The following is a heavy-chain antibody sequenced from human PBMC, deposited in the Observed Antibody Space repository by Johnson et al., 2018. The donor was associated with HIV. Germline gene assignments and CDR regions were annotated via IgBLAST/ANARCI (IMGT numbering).Heavy chain of an antibody. CDR3: AKERMGLAYCGGDCWEDAFDI. V-gene: IGHV3-7*03. CDR2: IQQDGSDT. CDR1: GFTVSSNY. Sequence: VQLVESGGGLIQPGGSLRLSCAASGFTVSSNYMSWVRQAPGKGLEWVANIQQDGSDTYYVDSVKGRFTISRDNAKNSLYLQMNSLRAEDTAVYYCAKERMGLAYCGGDCWEDAFDIWGQGTMVTVSS. J-gene: IGHJ3*02. D-gene: IGHD2-21*01.